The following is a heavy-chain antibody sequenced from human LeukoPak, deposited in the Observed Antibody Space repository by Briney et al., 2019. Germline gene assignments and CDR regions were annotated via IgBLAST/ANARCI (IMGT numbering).Heavy chain of an antibody. CDR3: AKEGYCGGDCYREFDY. D-gene: IGHD2-21*02. V-gene: IGHV3-23*01. Sequence: PGGSLRLSCEASGFTFSSYAMSWVRQAPGKGLEWVSGISGSGGSTYYADSVKGRFTISRDNSKNTLYLQMNSLRAEDTAVYYCAKEGYCGGDCYREFDYWGQGTLVTVSS. CDR2: ISGSGGST. J-gene: IGHJ4*02. CDR1: GFTFSSYA.